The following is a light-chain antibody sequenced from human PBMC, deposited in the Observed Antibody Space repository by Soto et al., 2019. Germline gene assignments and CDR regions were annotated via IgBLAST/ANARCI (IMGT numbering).Light chain of an antibody. CDR2: EVF. Sequence: QSVLTQRPSASGSPGQSVTISCTGTSSDVGNYNYVSWYQQHPGKAPKLMIYEVFKRPSGVPDRFSGSKSGNTASLTVSGLQAEDEADYYCTSYAGSNNYVFGTGTKVTVL. V-gene: IGLV2-8*01. CDR1: SSDVGNYNY. J-gene: IGLJ1*01. CDR3: TSYAGSNNYV.